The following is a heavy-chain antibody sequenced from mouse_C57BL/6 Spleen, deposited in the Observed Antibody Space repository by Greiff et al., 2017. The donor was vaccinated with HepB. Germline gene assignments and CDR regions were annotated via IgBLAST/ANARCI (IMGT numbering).Heavy chain of an antibody. CDR1: GYTFTSYW. Sequence: QVQLQQPGAELVMPGASVKLSCKASGYTFTSYWMHWVKQRPGQGLEWIGEIDPSDSYTNYNQKFKGKSTLTVDKSSSTAYMQLSSLTSEDSAVYYCARLRDYDTYWGQGTLVTVSA. D-gene: IGHD2-4*01. J-gene: IGHJ3*01. CDR2: IDPSDSYT. CDR3: ARLRDYDTY. V-gene: IGHV1-69*01.